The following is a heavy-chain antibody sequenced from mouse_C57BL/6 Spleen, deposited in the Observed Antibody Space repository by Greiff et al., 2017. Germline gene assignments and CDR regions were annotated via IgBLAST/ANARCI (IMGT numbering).Heavy chain of an antibody. CDR1: GYTFTEYT. D-gene: IGHD3-3*01. V-gene: IGHV1-62-2*01. Sequence: VKLMESGAELVKPGASVKLSCKASGYTFTEYTIHWVKQRSGQGLEWIGWFYPGSGSIKYNEKFKDKATLTADKSSSTVYMELSRLTSEDSAVYFCARHEDRDVKGYAMDYWGQGTSVTVSS. J-gene: IGHJ4*01. CDR3: ARHEDRDVKGYAMDY. CDR2: FYPGSGSI.